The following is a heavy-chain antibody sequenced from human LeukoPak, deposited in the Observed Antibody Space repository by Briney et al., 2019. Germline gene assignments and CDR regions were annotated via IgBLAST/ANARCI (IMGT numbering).Heavy chain of an antibody. CDR1: GFTFSNYG. Sequence: PGGSLRLSCAASGFTFSNYGMHWVRQAPGKGLEWVAVISKDGGDKHYRDSVKGRFTISRDNPKNTLYLQMNSLRAEDTAVYYCAKDKVRYSCDYYFDYWGQGTLVTVSS. J-gene: IGHJ4*02. CDR2: ISKDGGDK. CDR3: AKDKVRYSCDYYFDY. D-gene: IGHD6-19*01. V-gene: IGHV3-30*18.